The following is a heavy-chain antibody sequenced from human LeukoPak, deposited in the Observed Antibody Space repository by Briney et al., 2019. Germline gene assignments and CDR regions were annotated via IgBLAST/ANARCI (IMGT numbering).Heavy chain of an antibody. V-gene: IGHV3-9*01. J-gene: IGHJ4*02. D-gene: IGHD1-26*01. CDR3: AKEVPSYYDYFDY. Sequence: GGSLRLSCAASGFTFDDYAMHWVRQAPGKGLEWVSGISWNSGSIGYADSVKGRFTISRDNAKNSLYLQMNSLRAEDTALYYCAKEVPSYYDYFDYWGQGTLVTVSS. CDR2: ISWNSGSI. CDR1: GFTFDDYA.